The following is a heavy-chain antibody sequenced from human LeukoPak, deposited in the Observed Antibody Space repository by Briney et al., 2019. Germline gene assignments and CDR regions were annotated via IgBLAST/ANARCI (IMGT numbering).Heavy chain of an antibody. J-gene: IGHJ4*02. CDR1: GGSISSYY. CDR3: ARYGQWLPYYFDY. CDR2: IYTSGST. V-gene: IGHV4-4*07. D-gene: IGHD6-19*01. Sequence: SETLSLTCTVSGGSISSYYWSWIRQPAGKGLEWIGRIYTSGSTNYNPSLKSRVTISVDKSKNQFSLKLSSVTAADTAVNYCARYGQWLPYYFDYWGQGTLVTVSS.